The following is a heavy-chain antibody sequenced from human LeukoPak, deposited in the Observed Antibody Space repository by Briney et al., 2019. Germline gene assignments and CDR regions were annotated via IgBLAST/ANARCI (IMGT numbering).Heavy chain of an antibody. V-gene: IGHV4-59*11. J-gene: IGHJ4*02. Sequence: PSETLSLTCTVSGGSISSHYWSWIRQPPGKGLEWIGYIYYSGSTNYNPSLKSRVTILVDTSKNQFSLKLSSVTAADTAVYYCARAAKYNRYFDYWGQGTLVTVSS. D-gene: IGHD1-1*01. CDR3: ARAAKYNRYFDY. CDR1: GGSISSHY. CDR2: IYYSGST.